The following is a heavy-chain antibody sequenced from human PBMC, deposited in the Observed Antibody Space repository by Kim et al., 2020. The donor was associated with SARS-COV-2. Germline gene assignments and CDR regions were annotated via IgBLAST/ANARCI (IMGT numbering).Heavy chain of an antibody. Sequence: GGSLRLSCAASGFTFSDYYMSWIRQAPGKGLEWVSYISSSSSYTNYADSVKGRFTISRDNAKNSLYLQMNSLRAEDTAVYYCARDHEQQLEYYGMDVWGQGTTVTVSS. CDR1: GFTFSDYY. V-gene: IGHV3-11*06. CDR3: ARDHEQQLEYYGMDV. D-gene: IGHD6-13*01. J-gene: IGHJ6*02. CDR2: ISSSSSYT.